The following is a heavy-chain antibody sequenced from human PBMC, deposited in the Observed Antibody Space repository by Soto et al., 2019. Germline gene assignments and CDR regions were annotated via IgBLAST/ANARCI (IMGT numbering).Heavy chain of an antibody. Sequence: GGSLRLSCAASGFTFSSYAMSWVRQAPGKGLEWVSAISGSGGSTYYADSVKGRFTISRDNSKNTLFLQMNSLRAEDTAVYYCAKGEGGSWYGYYFDYWGQGTLVTVSS. V-gene: IGHV3-23*01. D-gene: IGHD6-13*01. CDR2: ISGSGGST. J-gene: IGHJ4*02. CDR3: AKGEGGSWYGYYFDY. CDR1: GFTFSSYA.